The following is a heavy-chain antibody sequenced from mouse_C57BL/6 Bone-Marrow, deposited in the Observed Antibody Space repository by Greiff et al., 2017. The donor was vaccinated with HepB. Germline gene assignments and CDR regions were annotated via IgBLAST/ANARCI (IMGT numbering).Heavy chain of an antibody. V-gene: IGHV1-55*01. CDR1: GYTFTSYW. D-gene: IGHD1-1*01. J-gene: IGHJ4*01. CDR2: IYPGSGST. CDR3: ARFYGSSPYAMDY. Sequence: VQLQQPGAELVKPGASVKMSCKASGYTFTSYWITWVKQRPGQGLEWIGDIYPGSGSTNYNEKFKSKATLTVDTSSSTAYMQLSSLTSEDSAVYYCARFYGSSPYAMDYWGLGTSVTVSS.